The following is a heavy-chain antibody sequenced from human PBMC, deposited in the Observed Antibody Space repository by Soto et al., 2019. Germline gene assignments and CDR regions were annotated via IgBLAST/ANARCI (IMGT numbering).Heavy chain of an antibody. CDR2: IYSGGST. CDR3: ARGYSSGWYGENDY. Sequence: PGGSLRLSCAASGFTVSSNYMSWVRQAPGKGLEWVSVIYSGGSTYYADSVKGRFTISRDNSKNTLYLQMNSLRAEDTAVYYCARGYSSGWYGENDYWGQGTLVTVSS. CDR1: GFTVSSNY. V-gene: IGHV3-66*01. D-gene: IGHD6-19*01. J-gene: IGHJ4*02.